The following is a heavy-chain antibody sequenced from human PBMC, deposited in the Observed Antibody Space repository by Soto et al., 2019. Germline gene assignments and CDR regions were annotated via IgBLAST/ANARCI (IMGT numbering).Heavy chain of an antibody. Sequence: GGSLRLSCAASGFTFSSYGMHWVRQAPGKGLEWVAVIWYDGSNKYYADSVKGRFTISRDNSKNTLYLQMNSLRAEDTAVYYCARGMIVNPRSFDYWGQGTLVTVSS. CDR1: GFTFSSYG. CDR3: ARGMIVNPRSFDY. V-gene: IGHV3-33*01. D-gene: IGHD3-22*01. CDR2: IWYDGSNK. J-gene: IGHJ4*02.